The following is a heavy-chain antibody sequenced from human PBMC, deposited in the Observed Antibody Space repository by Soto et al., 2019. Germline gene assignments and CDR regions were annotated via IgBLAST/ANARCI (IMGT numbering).Heavy chain of an antibody. CDR1: GFTFSSYA. V-gene: IGHV3-23*01. D-gene: IGHD1-1*01. J-gene: IGHJ3*02. CDR3: VKDMNWNDVFFGAFDI. CDR2: ITGSGHST. Sequence: GGSLRLSCAASGFTFSSYAMSWVRQAPGKGLEWVSAITGSGHSTYYADSVKGRFTISRDNSKNTLFLQMDSLRSGDTAVYYCVKDMNWNDVFFGAFDIWGQGTMVTVSS.